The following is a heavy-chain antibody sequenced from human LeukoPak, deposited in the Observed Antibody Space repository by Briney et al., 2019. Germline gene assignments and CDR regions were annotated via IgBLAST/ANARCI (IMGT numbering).Heavy chain of an antibody. CDR2: IYYSGST. CDR1: AGSISSYY. CDR3: ARVRQYYYYDGMDV. Sequence: PSETLSLTCTASAGSISSYYWSWIRQPPGKGLGWIGYIYYSGSTNYNPSLKSRFTISVDTSKNQFSLKLSSVTAADTAVYYCARVRQYYYYDGMDVWGQGTTVTVSS. J-gene: IGHJ6*02. V-gene: IGHV4-59*01.